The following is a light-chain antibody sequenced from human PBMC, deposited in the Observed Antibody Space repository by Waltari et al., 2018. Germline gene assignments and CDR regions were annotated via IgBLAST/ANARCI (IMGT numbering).Light chain of an antibody. J-gene: IGKJ1*01. V-gene: IGKV3-20*01. Sequence: EIVLTQFPGTLSLSPGERVTLSCRASQSVSRTLAWYQQKPGQAPRLLMYGASNRATGIPDRFSGSGSGTDFSLTISRLEPEDFAVYYCQHYVRLPVTFGQGTKVEIK. CDR1: QSVSRT. CDR3: QHYVRLPVT. CDR2: GAS.